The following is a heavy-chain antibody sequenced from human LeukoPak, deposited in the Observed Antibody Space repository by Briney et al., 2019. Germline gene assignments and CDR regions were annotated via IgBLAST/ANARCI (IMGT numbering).Heavy chain of an antibody. CDR3: ARAEVRGVIIKFFDP. CDR1: GGTFSSYA. Sequence: SVKVSCKASGGTFSSYAISWVRQAPGQGLEWMGGIIPIFGTANYAQKFQGRVTITADESTSTAYMELSSLRSEDTAVYYCARAEVRGVIIKFFDPWGQGTLVTVSS. D-gene: IGHD3-10*01. J-gene: IGHJ5*02. CDR2: IIPIFGTA. V-gene: IGHV1-69*01.